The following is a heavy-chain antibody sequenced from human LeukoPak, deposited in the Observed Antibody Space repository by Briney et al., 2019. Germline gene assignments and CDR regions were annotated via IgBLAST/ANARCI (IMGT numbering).Heavy chain of an antibody. J-gene: IGHJ6*02. CDR3: ARDRGYSYGYYYYYGMDV. CDR2: IYYSGST. Sequence: SQTLSLTCTVSGGSISSGDYYWSWIRQPPGKGLEWIVYIYYSGSTYYNPSLKSRVTISVDTSKNQFSLKLSSVTAADTAVYYCARDRGYSYGYYYYYGMDVWGQGTTVTVSS. CDR1: GGSISSGDYY. D-gene: IGHD5-18*01. V-gene: IGHV4-30-4*01.